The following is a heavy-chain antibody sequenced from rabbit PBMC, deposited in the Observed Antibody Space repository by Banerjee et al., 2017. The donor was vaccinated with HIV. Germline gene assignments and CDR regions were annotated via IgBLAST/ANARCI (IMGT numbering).Heavy chain of an antibody. D-gene: IGHD6-1*01. V-gene: IGHV1S45*01. CDR2: IDAGSSGST. CDR1: GFDFSTTYY. J-gene: IGHJ4*01. Sequence: QQQLEESGGGLVKPGGTLTLTCTASGFDFSTTYYMCWVRLAPGKGLEWIGCIDAGSSGSTYYASWAKGRFAITKASSTTVTLQMTSLTAADTATYFCARDYGDAWEYYFDLWGQGTLVTVS. CDR3: ARDYGDAWEYYFDL.